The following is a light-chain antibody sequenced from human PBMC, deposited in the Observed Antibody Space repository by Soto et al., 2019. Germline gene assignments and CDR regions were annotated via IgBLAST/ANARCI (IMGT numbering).Light chain of an antibody. CDR1: QSVSRN. CDR3: QQYNNWPPFAWT. CDR2: GAS. V-gene: IGKV3-15*01. J-gene: IGKJ1*01. Sequence: EIVLRQSPATLSLSPGERATRSCRASQSVSRNLAWYQQKAGQAPRLLIYGASTRATGIPARFSGSGSGTEFTLTISSLQSEDFAVYYCQQYNNWPPFAWTFGQGTKVDIK.